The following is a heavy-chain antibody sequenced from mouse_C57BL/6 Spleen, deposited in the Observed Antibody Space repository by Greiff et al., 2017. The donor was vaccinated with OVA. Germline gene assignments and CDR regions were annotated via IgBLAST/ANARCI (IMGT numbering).Heavy chain of an antibody. Sequence: EVKLMESGGGLVKPGGSLKLSCAASGFTFSSYAMSWVRQTPEKRLEWVATISDGGSYTYYPDNVKGRFTISRDNAKNNLYLQMSHLKTEDTAMYYCAREYYDYDRYFDVWGTGTTVTVSS. J-gene: IGHJ1*03. D-gene: IGHD2-4*01. CDR1: GFTFSSYA. V-gene: IGHV5-4*01. CDR2: ISDGGSYT. CDR3: AREYYDYDRYFDV.